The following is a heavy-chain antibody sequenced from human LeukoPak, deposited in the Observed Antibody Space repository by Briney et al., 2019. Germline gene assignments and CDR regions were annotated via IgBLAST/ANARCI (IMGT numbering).Heavy chain of an antibody. J-gene: IGHJ5*02. D-gene: IGHD3-10*01. V-gene: IGHV1-18*01. CDR3: ARVSGMVLLWFGNISPTGWFDP. Sequence: ASVKVSCKASGYTFTSYVISWVRQAPGQGLEWMGWISAYNGNTNYAQKLQGRVTMTTDTSPSTAYMELRSLRSDDTAVYYCARVSGMVLLWFGNISPTGWFDPWGQGTLVTVSS. CDR2: ISAYNGNT. CDR1: GYTFTSYV.